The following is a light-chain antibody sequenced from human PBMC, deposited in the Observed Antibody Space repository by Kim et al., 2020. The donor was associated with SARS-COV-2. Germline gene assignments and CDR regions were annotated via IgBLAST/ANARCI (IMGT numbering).Light chain of an antibody. CDR2: YDG. CDR1: NVGSES. J-gene: IGLJ1*01. Sequence: PGETATITCEGYNVGSESVHWYQQKPGQAPLLVIYYDGDRPSGIPARFSGSNPGGTATLTISGVEAGDEADYFCQVWDSGSDHFVFGSGTQLTVL. CDR3: QVWDSGSDHFV. V-gene: IGLV3-21*01.